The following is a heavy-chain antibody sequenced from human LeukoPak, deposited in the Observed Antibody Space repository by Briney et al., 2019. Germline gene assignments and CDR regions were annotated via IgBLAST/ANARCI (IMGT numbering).Heavy chain of an antibody. Sequence: PGGSLRLSCAASGFTFSSYWMSWVRQAPGKGLEWVANIKQDGSEKYYVDSVKGRFTISRDNAKNSLYLQMNSLRAEDTAVYYCARARGGNIVATKYYYYYGMDVWGQGTTVTVSS. CDR2: IKQDGSEK. V-gene: IGHV3-7*01. CDR3: ARARGGNIVATKYYYYYGMDV. J-gene: IGHJ6*02. CDR1: GFTFSSYW. D-gene: IGHD5-12*01.